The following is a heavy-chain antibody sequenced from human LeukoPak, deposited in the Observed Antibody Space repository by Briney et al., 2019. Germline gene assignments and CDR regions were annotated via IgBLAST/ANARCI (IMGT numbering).Heavy chain of an antibody. CDR2: IFATGIT. CDR3: ARGPGSATAESFDV. CDR1: GVSISNYY. V-gene: IGHV4-4*07. Sequence: SETLSLTCTASGVSISNYYWTWIRQPAGKGLEWIGRIFATGITDYNPSLKSRVTMSVDTSKNQFSLKMTSVTAADTAVYYCARGPGSATAESFDVWGQGTMVTISS. J-gene: IGHJ3*01. D-gene: IGHD1-14*01.